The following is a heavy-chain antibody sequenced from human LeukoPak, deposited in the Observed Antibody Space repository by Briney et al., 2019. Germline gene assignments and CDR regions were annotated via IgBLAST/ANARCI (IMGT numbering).Heavy chain of an antibody. CDR2: IYHSGST. CDR1: GGSISSGGYS. J-gene: IGHJ4*02. V-gene: IGHV4-30-2*01. Sequence: SQTLSLTCAVSGGSISSGGYSWSWIRQPPGKGLEWIGYIYHSGSTYYNPSLKSRVTISVDRPKNQFSLKLSSVTAADTAVYYCARGRPLYGDYVDFDYWGQGTLVTVSS. D-gene: IGHD4-17*01. CDR3: ARGRPLYGDYVDFDY.